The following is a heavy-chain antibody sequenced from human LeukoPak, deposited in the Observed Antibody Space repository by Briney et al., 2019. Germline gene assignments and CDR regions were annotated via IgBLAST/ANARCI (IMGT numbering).Heavy chain of an antibody. CDR1: GFIFSNYD. V-gene: IGHV3-48*01. D-gene: IGHD5-12*01. CDR3: ARDENGDSDFDL. CDR2: ISSGGSTI. Sequence: PGGSLRLSCAASGFIFSNYDMNWVRQAPGKGLEWVSFISSGGSTIFYADSVKGRFTISRDDAKNSLYVQMNNLRVEDTAVYYCARDENGDSDFDLWGRGTLVTVSS. J-gene: IGHJ2*01.